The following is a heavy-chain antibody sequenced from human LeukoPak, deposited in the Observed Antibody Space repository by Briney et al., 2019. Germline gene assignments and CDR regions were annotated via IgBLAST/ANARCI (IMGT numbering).Heavy chain of an antibody. J-gene: IGHJ4*02. Sequence: ASVKVSCKASEGTFSSYAISWVRQAPGQGLEWMGGIIPIFGTANYAQKFQGRVTITADESTSTAYMELSSLRSEDTAVYYCARKGRGGATWFDYWGQGTLVTVSS. CDR2: IIPIFGTA. CDR3: ARKGRGGATWFDY. D-gene: IGHD1-26*01. V-gene: IGHV1-69*01. CDR1: EGTFSSYA.